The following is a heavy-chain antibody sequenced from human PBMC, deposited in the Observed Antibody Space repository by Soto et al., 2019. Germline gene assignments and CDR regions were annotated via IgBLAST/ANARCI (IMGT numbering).Heavy chain of an antibody. J-gene: IGHJ3*02. Sequence: GGSLRLSCAASGFTFSSYGMHWVRQAPGKGLEWVAVIWYDGSNKYYADSVKGRFTISRDNSKNTLYLQMNSLRAEDTAVYYCARVQVPWGPPATGDDAFDIWGQGTMVTVSS. CDR3: ARVQVPWGPPATGDDAFDI. CDR1: GFTFSSYG. CDR2: IWYDGSNK. D-gene: IGHD3-16*01. V-gene: IGHV3-33*01.